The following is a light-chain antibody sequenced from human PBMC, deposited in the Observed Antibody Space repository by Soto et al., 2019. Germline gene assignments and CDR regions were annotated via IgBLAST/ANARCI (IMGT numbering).Light chain of an antibody. CDR3: QQYDTFHT. J-gene: IGKJ2*01. V-gene: IGKV1-33*01. Sequence: DIQMTQSPPSLSASLGDRVTIRCRASQDIADNLNWYQQKPGKAPNLLIYDASNLDTGVPSRFSGSGSGTVFTLTISSLQPEDIATYYSQQYDTFHTFGQGTKVEIK. CDR1: QDIADN. CDR2: DAS.